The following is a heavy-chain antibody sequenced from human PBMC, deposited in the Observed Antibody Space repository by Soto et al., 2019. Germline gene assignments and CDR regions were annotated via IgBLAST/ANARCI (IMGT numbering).Heavy chain of an antibody. CDR3: AKTPDYDFWSGFGERLNAHYYYYGMDV. CDR1: GFTFSSYG. CDR2: ISYDGSNK. V-gene: IGHV3-30*18. Sequence: QPGGSLRLSCAASGFTFSSYGMHWVRQAPGKGLEWVAVISYDGSNKYYADSVKGRFTISRDNSKNTLYLQMNSLRAEDTAVYYCAKTPDYDFWSGFGERLNAHYYYYGMDVWCQGPTVTVSS. D-gene: IGHD3-3*01. J-gene: IGHJ6*02.